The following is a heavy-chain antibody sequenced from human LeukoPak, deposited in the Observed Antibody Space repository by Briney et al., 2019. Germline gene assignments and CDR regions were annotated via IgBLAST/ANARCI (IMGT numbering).Heavy chain of an antibody. CDR2: IYYSGSP. D-gene: IGHD6-19*01. CDR3: ARGGTYSSGWEGSYFDY. Sequence: SETLSLTCTVSGGSIISYYWSWIRQTPGKGLEWIGYIYYSGSPNYSPSLKSRVNISVDTSKNQFSLKLSSVTAADAAVYYCARGGTYSSGWEGSYFDYWGQGTLVTVSS. CDR1: GGSIISYY. J-gene: IGHJ4*02. V-gene: IGHV4-59*12.